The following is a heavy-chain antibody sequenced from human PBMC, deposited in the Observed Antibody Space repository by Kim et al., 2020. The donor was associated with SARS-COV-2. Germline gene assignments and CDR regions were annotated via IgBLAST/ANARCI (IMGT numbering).Heavy chain of an antibody. V-gene: IGHV3-7*01. D-gene: IGHD3-10*02. CDR1: GFTFSHHW. CDR3: ARSVFGDNY. J-gene: IGHJ4*02. CDR2: IKQDGSES. Sequence: GGSLRLSCAASGFTFSHHWMTWVHQAPGKGLEWVANIKQDGSESYYVDSVKGRFTISRDNAKNSLYLQMNSLRVEDTAVYYCARSVFGDNYWGQGTLVSV.